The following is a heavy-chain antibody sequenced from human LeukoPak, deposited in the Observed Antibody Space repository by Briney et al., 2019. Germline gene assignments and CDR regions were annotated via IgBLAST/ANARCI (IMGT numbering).Heavy chain of an antibody. D-gene: IGHD6-19*01. V-gene: IGHV1-3*03. CDR1: GYTFTSYA. Sequence: ASVKVSCTASGYTFTSYAMHWVRQAPGQRLEWMGWINAGNGNTKYSQEFQGRVTITRDTSASTAYMELSSLRSEDMAVYYCARAVAVAPTWYFDYWGQGTLVTVSS. CDR2: INAGNGNT. J-gene: IGHJ4*02. CDR3: ARAVAVAPTWYFDY.